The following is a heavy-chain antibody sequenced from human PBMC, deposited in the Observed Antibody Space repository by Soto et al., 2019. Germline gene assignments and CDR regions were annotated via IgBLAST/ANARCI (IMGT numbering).Heavy chain of an antibody. Sequence: QVQLQQWGAGLLKPSETLSLTCAVYGGSFSGYYWSWIRQPPGKGLEWIGEINHSGSTNYNPSLKSRGTISVDTSKNQFALTLSSVTAADTAVYYCARGGDDFWSGRHYYGMDVWGQGTTVTVSS. CDR1: GGSFSGYY. CDR3: ARGGDDFWSGRHYYGMDV. V-gene: IGHV4-34*01. D-gene: IGHD3-3*01. CDR2: INHSGST. J-gene: IGHJ6*02.